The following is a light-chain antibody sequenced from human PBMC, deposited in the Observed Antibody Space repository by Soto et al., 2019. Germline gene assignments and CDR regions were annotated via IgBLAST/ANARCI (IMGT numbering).Light chain of an antibody. Sequence: DIVLTQSPGTLSLSPGERATLSCRASQSVDGRYLAWYQQKPGQAPRLLIHAVSIRATGIPDRFSGSGSGTDFTLTISRVEPEDFAEYYCQQYGNSPRYSFGQGTKLEIK. CDR1: QSVDGRY. V-gene: IGKV3-20*01. CDR3: QQYGNSPRYS. CDR2: AVS. J-gene: IGKJ2*03.